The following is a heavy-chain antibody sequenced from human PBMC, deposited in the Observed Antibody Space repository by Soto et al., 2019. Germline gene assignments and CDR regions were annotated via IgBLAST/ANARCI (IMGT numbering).Heavy chain of an antibody. J-gene: IGHJ4*02. CDR3: VKWATVPTPLDY. D-gene: IGHD4-17*01. CDR1: VIFFSIYD. V-gene: IGHV3-30*18. Sequence: WGSLLLSCAASVIFFSIYDMHWVRQAPGKGLEWVAIISYDGNSKNYADSMKGRFTISIDNSKNTVYPQMDSLRTEDTAVYYCVKWATVPTPLDYWGQGTLVTVSS. CDR2: ISYDGNSK.